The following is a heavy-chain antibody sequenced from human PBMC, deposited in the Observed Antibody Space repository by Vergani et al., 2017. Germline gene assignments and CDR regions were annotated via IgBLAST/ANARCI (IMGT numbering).Heavy chain of an antibody. CDR2: ISSNGGST. V-gene: IGHV3-64D*06. CDR3: AAGTGVLWFHRDAFDI. J-gene: IGHJ3*02. D-gene: IGHD3-10*01. CDR1: GFTFSSYA. Sequence: EVQLVESGGGLVQPGGSLRLSCSASGFTFSSYAMHWVRQAPGKGLEYVSAISSNGGSTYYADSVKGRFTISRDNSKNTLYLQMSSLRAEDTAVYYCAAGTGVLWFHRDAFDIWGQGTMVTVSS.